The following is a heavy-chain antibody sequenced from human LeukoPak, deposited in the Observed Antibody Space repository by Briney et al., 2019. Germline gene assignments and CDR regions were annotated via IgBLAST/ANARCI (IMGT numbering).Heavy chain of an antibody. CDR1: GGSISSDY. D-gene: IGHD2-2*01. V-gene: IGHV4-59*01. J-gene: IGHJ3*02. Sequence: SETLSLTCTVSGGSISSDYWSWIRQPPGKGLEWIGYIYYSGSTNYNPSLKSRVTISLDTSKNQFSLKLNSVTAADTAVYYCARERGYCSSASCEVAIDIWGQGTMVTVSS. CDR3: ARERGYCSSASCEVAIDI. CDR2: IYYSGST.